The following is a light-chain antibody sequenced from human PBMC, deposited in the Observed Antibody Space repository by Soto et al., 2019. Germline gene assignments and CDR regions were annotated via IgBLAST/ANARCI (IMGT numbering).Light chain of an antibody. CDR1: QSVSSN. CDR3: QQYNNWPRT. Sequence: EIVMTQSPATLSVSPGERATLSCRASQSVSSNLAWYQQKPGQAPRLLIYGASTRATGIPARFSGSGSGTDFTPTITSLQSEDFAVYYCQQYNNWPRTFGKGTKVEIK. CDR2: GAS. V-gene: IGKV3-15*01. J-gene: IGKJ1*01.